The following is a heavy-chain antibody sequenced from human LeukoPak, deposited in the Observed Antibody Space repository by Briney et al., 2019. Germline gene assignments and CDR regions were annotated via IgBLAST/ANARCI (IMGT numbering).Heavy chain of an antibody. J-gene: IGHJ4*02. V-gene: IGHV3-23*01. CDR3: AKGPSSGYYSDY. CDR2: ISGSGGST. D-gene: IGHD3-22*01. Sequence: PGGSLRLSCAASGFTFSNYAVSWVRQAPGKGLEWVSAISGSGGSTYYADSVKGRFTISRDNSKNTLYLQMNSLRAEDTAVYYCAKGPSSGYYSDYWGQGTLVTVSS. CDR1: GFTFSNYA.